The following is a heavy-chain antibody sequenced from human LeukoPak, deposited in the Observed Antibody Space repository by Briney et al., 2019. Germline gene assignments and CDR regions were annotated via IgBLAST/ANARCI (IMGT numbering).Heavy chain of an antibody. D-gene: IGHD5-12*01. CDR1: GFTFSSYW. Sequence: GGSLRLSCAASGFTFSSYWMHWVRQAPGKGLVWVSRINSDGSSTSYADSVKGRFTISRDNAKNTLYLQMNSRRAEDTALYYCARPTNIVATIESWFDPWGQGTLVTVSS. CDR3: ARPTNIVATIESWFDP. V-gene: IGHV3-74*01. J-gene: IGHJ5*02. CDR2: INSDGSST.